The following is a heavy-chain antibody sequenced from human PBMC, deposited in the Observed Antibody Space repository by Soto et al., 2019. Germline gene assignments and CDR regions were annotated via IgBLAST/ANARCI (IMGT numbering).Heavy chain of an antibody. V-gene: IGHV6-1*02. CDR3: AGERGFLSEAFDI. J-gene: IGHJ3*02. CDR2: TYYRSRWYN. Sequence: QVQLQQSGPGLVKPSQTLSLTCAISGDSVSSNIATWNWIRQSPSRGLEWLGRTYYRSRWYNDYAPSAKSRITLNPDTSKNHVSLQLNSVTPEDTAVYYCAGERGFLSEAFDIWGRGTMVTVSS. CDR1: GDSVSSNIAT. D-gene: IGHD3-10*01.